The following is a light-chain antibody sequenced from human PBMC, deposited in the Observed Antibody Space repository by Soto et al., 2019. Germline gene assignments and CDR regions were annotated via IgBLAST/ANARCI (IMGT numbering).Light chain of an antibody. V-gene: IGKV3-20*01. J-gene: IGKJ4*01. CDR1: QSVSSD. CDR3: QQYGTLPLT. Sequence: EIVMTQSPATLSVSPGERATLSCRASQSVSSDLAWYQQKPGQAPRLLIYAASSRATGIPDRFSGSASGTVFTLTISRLEPEDFAVYYCQQYGTLPLTFGGGTKVDIK. CDR2: AAS.